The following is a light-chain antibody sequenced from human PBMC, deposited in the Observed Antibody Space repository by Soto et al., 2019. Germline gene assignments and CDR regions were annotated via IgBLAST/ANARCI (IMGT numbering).Light chain of an antibody. CDR1: QSLLHSNGYNY. J-gene: IGKJ3*01. CDR2: LGS. V-gene: IGKV2-28*01. CDR3: MQAIQRFT. Sequence: DIVMTQSPLSLPVTPGEPASISCRSSQSLLHSNGYNYLDWYLQKPGQSPQLLIYLGSNRASGVPDRFSSSGSGTDFTLKISRVEAEDVGVYYCMQAIQRFTFGPGTKVDIK.